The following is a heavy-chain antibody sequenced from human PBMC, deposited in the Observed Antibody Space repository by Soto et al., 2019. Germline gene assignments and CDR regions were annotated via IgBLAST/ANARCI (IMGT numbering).Heavy chain of an antibody. CDR3: ARGFLEDV. CDR2: IKAGDGNT. J-gene: IGHJ6*02. V-gene: IGHV1-3*01. CDR1: GYTFTSYA. Sequence: SVKVSCKASGYTFTSYAMHWVRQAPGQRLDGRGWIKAGDGNTKYSQKFQGRVTITRDPSATPAYMDVSSLRPEDTAVYYCARGFLEDVWGQGTTVTLSS. D-gene: IGHD3-3*01.